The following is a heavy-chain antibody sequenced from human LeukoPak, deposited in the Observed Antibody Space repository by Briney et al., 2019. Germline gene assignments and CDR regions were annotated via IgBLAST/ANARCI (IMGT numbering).Heavy chain of an antibody. V-gene: IGHV3-21*01. CDR3: ARDRRDGYNVLDY. D-gene: IGHD5-24*01. CDR1: GFTFSSYS. CDR2: ISSSSSYI. J-gene: IGHJ4*02. Sequence: GGSLRLSCAASGFTFSSYSMNWVRQAPGKGLEWVSSISSSSSYIYYADSVKGRFTISRDNAKNSLYLEMNSLRAEDTAMYYCARDRRDGYNVLDYWGQGTLVTVSS.